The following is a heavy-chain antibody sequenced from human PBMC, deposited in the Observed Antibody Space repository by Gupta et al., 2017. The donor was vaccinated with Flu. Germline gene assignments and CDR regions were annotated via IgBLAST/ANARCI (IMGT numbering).Heavy chain of an antibody. CDR2: VGASGDRT. D-gene: IGHD6-13*01. CDR1: GLTFRDYA. Sequence: EVQLLESGGGVVQPGGSLRLSCVVSGLTFRDYAMNWVRQAPGKGLEWLSTVGASGDRTYYADSVMGRFTISRDNSRNTIYLQMNSLRGDDTAVYYCAKDRSGNPAIDYWGQGALVTVSA. V-gene: IGHV3-23*01. CDR3: AKDRSGNPAIDY. J-gene: IGHJ4*02.